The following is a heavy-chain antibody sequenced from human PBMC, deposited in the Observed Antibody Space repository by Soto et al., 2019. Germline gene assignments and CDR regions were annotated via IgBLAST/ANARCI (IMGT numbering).Heavy chain of an antibody. CDR2: INPTGGST. D-gene: IGHD3-3*01. CDR3: ARGLRFLELLSNPDY. CDR1: GYTFTSYY. V-gene: IGHV1-46*01. J-gene: IGHJ4*02. Sequence: GASVKVSCKASGYTFTSYYVHWVRQAPGQGLEWMGIINPTGGSTTYAQKFQGRVTMTRDTSTSTVYMELSSLGSEDTAVYYCARGLRFLELLSNPDYWGQGTLVTVSS.